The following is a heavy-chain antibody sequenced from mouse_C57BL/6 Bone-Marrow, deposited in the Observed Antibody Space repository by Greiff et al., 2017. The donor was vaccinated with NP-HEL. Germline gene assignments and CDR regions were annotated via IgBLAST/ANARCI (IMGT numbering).Heavy chain of an antibody. CDR3: ARRGDYGSFYAMDY. V-gene: IGHV5-15*01. CDR1: GFTFSDYG. D-gene: IGHD1-1*01. CDR2: ISNLAYSI. J-gene: IGHJ4*01. Sequence: EVQVVESGGGLVQPGGSLKLSCAASGFTFSDYGMAWVRQAPRKGPEWVAFISNLAYSIYYADTVTGRFTISRENAKNTLYLEMSSLRSEDTAMYYCARRGDYGSFYAMDYWGQGTSVTVSS.